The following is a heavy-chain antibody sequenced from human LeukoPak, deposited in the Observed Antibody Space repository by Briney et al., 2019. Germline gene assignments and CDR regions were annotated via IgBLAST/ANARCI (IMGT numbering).Heavy chain of an antibody. D-gene: IGHD3-3*01. V-gene: IGHV1-2*02. CDR1: GYTFTGYY. J-gene: IGHJ4*02. CDR3: ARDFWSTTDY. Sequence: EASVKVSCKASGYTFTGYYMHWVRQAPGQGLEWMGWINPNSGGTNYAQKFQGRVTMTRDTSISTAYMEPSRLKSDDTAVYYCARDFWSTTDYWGQGTLVTVSS. CDR2: INPNSGGT.